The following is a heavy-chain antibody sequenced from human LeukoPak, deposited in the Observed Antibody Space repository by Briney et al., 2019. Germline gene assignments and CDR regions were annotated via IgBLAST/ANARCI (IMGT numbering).Heavy chain of an antibody. J-gene: IGHJ4*02. D-gene: IGHD3-9*01. CDR3: AREMTGNPHN. V-gene: IGHV4-38-2*02. Sequence: SETLSLTCAVSGYSISSGDHWGWIRQPPGKGLEWIGSISHSGSTYYNPSLKSRVTISVDTSENQFSLKLSSVTAADTAVYYCAREMTGNPHNWGQGTLVTVSS. CDR2: ISHSGST. CDR1: GYSISSGDH.